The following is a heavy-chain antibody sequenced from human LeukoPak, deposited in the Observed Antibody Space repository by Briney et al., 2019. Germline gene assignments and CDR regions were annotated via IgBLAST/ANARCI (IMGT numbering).Heavy chain of an antibody. CDR3: ARRYCSSTSCTLDY. D-gene: IGHD2-2*01. V-gene: IGHV3-48*03. CDR2: ISSSGSTI. Sequence: QPGGSLRLSCAASGFTFSSYEMNWVRQAPGKGLEWVSYISSSGSTIYCADSVKGRFTISRDNAKNSLYLQMNSLRAEDTAVYYCARRYCSSTSCTLDYWGQGTLVTVSS. J-gene: IGHJ4*02. CDR1: GFTFSSYE.